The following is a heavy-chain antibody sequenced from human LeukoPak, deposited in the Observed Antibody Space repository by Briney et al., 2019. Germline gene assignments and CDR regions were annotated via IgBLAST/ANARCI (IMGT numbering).Heavy chain of an antibody. D-gene: IGHD1-26*01. CDR2: ISWNSGSI. Sequence: GGSLSPSFAASGLPLEDYPLPWFRQAPGRGLEWVSGISWNSGSIGYADSVKGRFTISRDNAKNSLYLQMNSLRAEDTAVYYCASPGWELKGFDYWGQGTLVTVSS. J-gene: IGHJ4*02. CDR1: GLPLEDYP. V-gene: IGHV3-9*01. CDR3: ASPGWELKGFDY.